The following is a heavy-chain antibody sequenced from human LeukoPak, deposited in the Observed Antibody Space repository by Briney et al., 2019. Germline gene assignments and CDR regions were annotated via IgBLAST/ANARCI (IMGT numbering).Heavy chain of an antibody. CDR2: IYPADSDI. Sequence: GESLKISCKGSGYSFTSFWIAWVRQTPGKGLEWMRIIYPADSDIRYSPSFQGQVTISADKSITTAYLQWSTLKASDTAIYYCARPYGNSHPGWMDVWGRGTTVTVSS. J-gene: IGHJ6*03. CDR1: GYSFTSFW. V-gene: IGHV5-51*01. D-gene: IGHD6-19*01. CDR3: ARPYGNSHPGWMDV.